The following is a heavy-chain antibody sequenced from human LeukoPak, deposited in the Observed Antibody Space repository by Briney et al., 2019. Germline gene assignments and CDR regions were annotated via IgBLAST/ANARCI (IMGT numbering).Heavy chain of an antibody. V-gene: IGHV4-4*07. D-gene: IGHD3-3*01. Sequence: SETLSLTCTVCGGSISSYYWSWIRQPAGKGLEWIGRIYTSGSTNYNPSLKSRVTMSVDTSKNQFSLKLSSVAAADTAVYYCARDQGITIFGVWFDPWGQGTLVTVSS. CDR2: IYTSGST. CDR3: ARDQGITIFGVWFDP. CDR1: GGSISSYY. J-gene: IGHJ5*02.